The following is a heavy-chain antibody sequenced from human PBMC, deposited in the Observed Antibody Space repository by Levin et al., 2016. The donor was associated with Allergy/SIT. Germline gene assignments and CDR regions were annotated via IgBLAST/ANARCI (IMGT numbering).Heavy chain of an antibody. V-gene: IGHV4-38-2*01. CDR1: GYSISSGYY. D-gene: IGHD5-18*01. CDR3: ARVDTAMVYFDY. Sequence: SETLSLTCAVSGYSISSGYYWGWIRQPPGKGLEWIGSIYHSGSTYYNPSLKSRVTISVDTSKNQFSLKLSSVTAADTAVYYCARVDTAMVYFDYWGQGTLVTVSS. J-gene: IGHJ4*02. CDR2: IYHSGST.